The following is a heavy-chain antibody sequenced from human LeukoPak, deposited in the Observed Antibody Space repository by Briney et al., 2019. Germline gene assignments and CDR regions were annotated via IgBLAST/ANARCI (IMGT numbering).Heavy chain of an antibody. J-gene: IGHJ4*02. Sequence: GASVKVSCKASGYTLTSYGISWVRQAPGQGLEWMGWISAYNGNTNYAQKLQGRVTMTTDTSTSTAYMELRSLRSDDTAVYYCAREDPGYCSGGSCYSVTDYWGQGTLVTVSS. CDR1: GYTLTSYG. CDR2: ISAYNGNT. V-gene: IGHV1-18*01. D-gene: IGHD2-15*01. CDR3: AREDPGYCSGGSCYSVTDY.